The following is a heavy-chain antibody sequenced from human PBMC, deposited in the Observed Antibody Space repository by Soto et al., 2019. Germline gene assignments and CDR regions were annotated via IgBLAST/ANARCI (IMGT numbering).Heavy chain of an antibody. Sequence: SETLSLTCTVSGGSISSYYWSWIRQPPGKGLEWIGYIYYSGSTNYNPSLKSRVTISVDTSKNQFSLKLSSVTAADTAVYYCARSYDYGAKFYEVAFDIWGQGTMVTV. J-gene: IGHJ3*02. CDR1: GGSISSYY. CDR2: IYYSGST. D-gene: IGHD4-17*01. CDR3: ARSYDYGAKFYEVAFDI. V-gene: IGHV4-59*01.